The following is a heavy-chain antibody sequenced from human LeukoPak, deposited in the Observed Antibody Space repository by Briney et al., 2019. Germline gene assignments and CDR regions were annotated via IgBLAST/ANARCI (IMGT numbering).Heavy chain of an antibody. D-gene: IGHD6-13*01. J-gene: IGHJ4*02. Sequence: PSETLSLTCTVSGGSISSYYWSWIRQPPGKGLEWIGSIYYSGSTYYNPSLKSRVTISVDTSKNQFPLKLSSVTAADTAVYYCARQGVQQLDYWGQGTLVTVSS. CDR3: ARQGVQQLDY. CDR1: GGSISSYY. V-gene: IGHV4-59*05. CDR2: IYYSGST.